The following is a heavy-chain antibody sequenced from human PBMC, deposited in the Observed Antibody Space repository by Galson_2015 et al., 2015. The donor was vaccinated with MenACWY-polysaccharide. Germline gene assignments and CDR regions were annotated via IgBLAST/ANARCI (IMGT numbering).Heavy chain of an antibody. CDR2: IQYDGSKI. CDR1: GSRFSHSG. CDR3: AREGCRIVCRAFDT. V-gene: IGHV3-33*01. J-gene: IGHJ3*02. Sequence: SLRLSCAASGSRFSHSGMHWVRQAPGKGLEWVAVIQYDGSKIVYADSVKGRFPISRDNSKNTLFLEMNSLGAEDTAVYYCAREGCRIVCRAFDTWGQGTMVTVSS. D-gene: IGHD2-15*01.